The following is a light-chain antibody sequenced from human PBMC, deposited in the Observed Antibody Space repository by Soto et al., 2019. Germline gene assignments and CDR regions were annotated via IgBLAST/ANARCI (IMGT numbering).Light chain of an antibody. J-gene: IGKJ2*01. V-gene: IGKV3-20*01. Sequence: ESMLTQSPGTLSLSPGERATLSCRASQSVSSRNLAWYQQKPGQAPRLLIYGTSIRATGIPDRLSGSGSGTDFTLTITRLEPEDLAVYYCQQFGGSPPAFTFGQGTKVEI. CDR1: QSVSSRN. CDR2: GTS. CDR3: QQFGGSPPAFT.